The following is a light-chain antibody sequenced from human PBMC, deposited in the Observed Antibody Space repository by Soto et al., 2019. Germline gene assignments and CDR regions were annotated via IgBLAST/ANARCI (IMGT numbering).Light chain of an antibody. J-gene: IGLJ3*02. Sequence: QSVLTQPPAVSAAPRQKVTISCSGSSSNIENNYVSWYQQLPGTAPKLLIYDNNKRPSGIPDRFSGSKSGTSATLGITGLQTGDEADYYCGTWDSSLSAGVFGGGTKLTVL. V-gene: IGLV1-51*01. CDR2: DNN. CDR3: GTWDSSLSAGV. CDR1: SSNIENNY.